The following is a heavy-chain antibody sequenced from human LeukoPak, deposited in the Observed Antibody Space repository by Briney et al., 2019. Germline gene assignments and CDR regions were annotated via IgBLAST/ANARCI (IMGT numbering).Heavy chain of an antibody. Sequence: GGSLRLSCGASGFTFSSHEMNWVRRAPGKGLEWVSYISGSGSSIYYADSVKGRLTISRDNAKKSLYLQLNSVRAEDTAAYYCARGGYCGSTLCYVFNAFDVWGQGTMVTVSS. J-gene: IGHJ3*01. D-gene: IGHD2-2*01. CDR2: ISGSGSSI. CDR3: ARGGYCGSTLCYVFNAFDV. CDR1: GFTFSSHE. V-gene: IGHV3-48*03.